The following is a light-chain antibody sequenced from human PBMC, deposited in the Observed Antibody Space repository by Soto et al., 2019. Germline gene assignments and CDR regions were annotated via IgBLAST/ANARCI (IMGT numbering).Light chain of an antibody. CDR2: DVS. Sequence: QSALTQPASVSGSPGQSITISCTGTSSDVGGYNYVSWYQQHPGKAPKLMIYDVSNRPSGVSNRFSGSKSGNTASLTISGLQAEDEADYYFSSYTSSSTLLFGGGTTLTVL. J-gene: IGLJ2*01. CDR1: SSDVGGYNY. CDR3: SSYTSSSTLL. V-gene: IGLV2-14*01.